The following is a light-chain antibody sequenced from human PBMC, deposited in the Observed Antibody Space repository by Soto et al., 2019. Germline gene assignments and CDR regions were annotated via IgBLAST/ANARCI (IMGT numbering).Light chain of an antibody. Sequence: DIQLTQSPSLLSASVGDRVTITCRASQGISTFLAWYQQHPGTAPKRLIYDASNLQSGVPSRFSGSGSGTEFTLTISSLQPEDFATYYCQQDNNYPLTFGGGTKVAIK. V-gene: IGKV1-9*01. J-gene: IGKJ4*01. CDR1: QGISTF. CDR2: DAS. CDR3: QQDNNYPLT.